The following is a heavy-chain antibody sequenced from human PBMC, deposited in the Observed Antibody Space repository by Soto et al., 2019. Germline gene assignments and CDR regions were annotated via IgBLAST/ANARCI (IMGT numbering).Heavy chain of an antibody. J-gene: IGHJ6*02. Sequence: GASVKVSCKASGYTFTSYAMHWVRQAPGQRLEWMGWINAGNGNTKYSQKFQGRVTITRDTSASTAYMELSSLRSEDTAVYYCARGTTVTTRYYYYYYGMDVWGQGTTVTVSS. D-gene: IGHD4-17*01. CDR3: ARGTTVTTRYYYYYYGMDV. V-gene: IGHV1-3*01. CDR1: GYTFTSYA. CDR2: INAGNGNT.